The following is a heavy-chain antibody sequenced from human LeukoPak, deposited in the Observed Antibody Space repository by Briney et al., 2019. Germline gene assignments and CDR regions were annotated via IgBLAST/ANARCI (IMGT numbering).Heavy chain of an antibody. D-gene: IGHD5-24*01. CDR2: IYYSGNT. CDR3: AGWSRWLQIDAFDI. V-gene: IGHV4-39*07. J-gene: IGHJ3*02. CDR1: VVSISSSSYY. Sequence: PSETLSLTCTVSVVSISSSSYYWGWVRQPPGRGLEWIGSIYYSGNTYYNPSLKSRVTISVDTSKNQFSLKLSSVTAADTAVYYCAGWSRWLQIDAFDIWGQGTMVTVSS.